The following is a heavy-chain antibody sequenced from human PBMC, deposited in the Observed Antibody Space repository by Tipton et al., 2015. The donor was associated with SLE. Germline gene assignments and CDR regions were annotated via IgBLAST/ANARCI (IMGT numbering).Heavy chain of an antibody. D-gene: IGHD6-19*01. J-gene: IGHJ3*02. V-gene: IGHV3-7*01. CDR2: INQDGSQK. CDR3: ARLYTSGWDDGFDI. Sequence: SLRLSCAASGFSLSNFWMSWVRQAPGKGLEWVANINQDGSQKYSVDSVKGRFTISRDNDKNSLYMQMQSLRAEDTAVYYCARLYTSGWDDGFDIWGQGTVVTVSS. CDR1: GFSLSNFW.